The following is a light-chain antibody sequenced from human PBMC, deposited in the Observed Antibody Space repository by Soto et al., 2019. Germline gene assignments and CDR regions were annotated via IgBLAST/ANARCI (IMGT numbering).Light chain of an antibody. J-gene: IGLJ1*01. CDR3: TSSTSDSLYV. V-gene: IGLV2-14*01. CDR1: SSDVGGSNY. Sequence: QSVLTQPASVSGSPGQSITISCTGTSSDVGGSNYVSWYQQYPGKVPKLLIYNVRIRPSGVSNRFSGSKSGNTASLTISGLQAEDEAGYFCTSSTSDSLYVFGTGTKLTVL. CDR2: NVR.